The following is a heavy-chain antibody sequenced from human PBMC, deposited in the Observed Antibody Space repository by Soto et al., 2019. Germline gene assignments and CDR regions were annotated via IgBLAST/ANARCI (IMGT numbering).Heavy chain of an antibody. J-gene: IGHJ4*02. V-gene: IGHV3-33*01. Sequence: VGSLRLSCAGSGFTFSSYGMHCVRQAPGKGLEWVAVIWYDGSRKFYADSVKGRFTISRDNSKNTLFLQMDSLRADDTAVYYCARDQLERIKTRPNRYFECWGQGTMVTVSS. D-gene: IGHD1-1*01. CDR3: ARDQLERIKTRPNRYFEC. CDR2: IWYDGSRK. CDR1: GFTFSSYG.